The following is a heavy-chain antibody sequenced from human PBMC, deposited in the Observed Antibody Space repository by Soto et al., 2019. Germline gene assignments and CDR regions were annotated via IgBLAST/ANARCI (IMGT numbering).Heavy chain of an antibody. CDR3: VHPRSTVQIPPT. V-gene: IGHV3-64D*06. J-gene: IGHJ5*02. CDR1: GFTFSMFS. CDR2: ISSNGDRT. D-gene: IGHD4-17*01. Sequence: LRLSCSASGFTFSMFSMHWVRQALGKGLEYVSGISSNGDRTYYADSVKGRFTISRDNSKNTLYLQMSSLRAVDTAGYYCVHPRSTVQIPPTWGQGTLVTVSS.